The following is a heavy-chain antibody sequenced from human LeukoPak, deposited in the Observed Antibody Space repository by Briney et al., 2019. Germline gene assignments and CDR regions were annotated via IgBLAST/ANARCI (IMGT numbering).Heavy chain of an antibody. CDR3: ARDLQVPSYGMDV. J-gene: IGHJ6*02. CDR2: INPNSGGT. CDR1: GYTFTGYY. V-gene: IGHV1-2*02. Sequence: ASVKDSCKASGYTFTGYYMHWVRQAPGQGLEWMGWINPNSGGTNYAQKFQGRVTMTRDTSISTAYMELSRLRSDDTAVYYCARDLQVPSYGMDVWGQGTTVTVSS.